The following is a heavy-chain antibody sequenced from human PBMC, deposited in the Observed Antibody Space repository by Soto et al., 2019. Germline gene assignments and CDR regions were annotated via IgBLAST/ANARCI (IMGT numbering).Heavy chain of an antibody. CDR2: VSHDGRNT. CDR3: ATGGRQWLVTSDFNY. J-gene: IGHJ4*02. D-gene: IGHD6-19*01. Sequence: VPLVESGGGVVQPGRSLRLSCAASGFTFSDYAMHWVRQAPGKGLEWVAVVSHDGRNTHYADSVKGRVTSARDSSKNTVSLAITSLRAEDTAVYYCATGGRQWLVTSDFNYWGQGALVTVSS. CDR1: GFTFSDYA. V-gene: IGHV3-30*03.